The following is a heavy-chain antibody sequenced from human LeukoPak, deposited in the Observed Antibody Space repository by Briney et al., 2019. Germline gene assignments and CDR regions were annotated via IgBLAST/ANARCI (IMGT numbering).Heavy chain of an antibody. CDR3: ARSPYYYDSSGYYAFDY. V-gene: IGHV1-18*01. CDR2: IGAYNGNT. J-gene: IGHJ4*02. Sequence: ASVKVSCKASGYTFTSYGISWVRQAPGQGLEWMGWIGAYNGNTNYAQKLQGRVTMTTDTSTSTAYMELRSLRSDDTAVYYCARSPYYYDSSGYYAFDYWGQGTLVTVSS. CDR1: GYTFTSYG. D-gene: IGHD3-22*01.